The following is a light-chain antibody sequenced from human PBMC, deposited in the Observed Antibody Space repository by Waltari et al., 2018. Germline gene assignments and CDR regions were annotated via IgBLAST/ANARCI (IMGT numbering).Light chain of an antibody. CDR2: DAS. CDR1: QSISNE. CDR3: QQRFKWPLT. Sequence: EIVLTQSPATLSLSPGERATLSCRASQSISNEFNWYLQKPGQAPRLLIYDASDRASGTPARFSGSGSGTDFTLTINSPETEDSAVYYCQQRFKWPLTFGGGTKVEIK. V-gene: IGKV3-11*01. J-gene: IGKJ4*01.